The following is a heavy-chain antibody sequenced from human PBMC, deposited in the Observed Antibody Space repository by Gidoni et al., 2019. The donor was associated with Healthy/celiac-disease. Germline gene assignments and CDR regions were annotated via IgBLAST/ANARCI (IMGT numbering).Heavy chain of an antibody. Sequence: EVQLVESGGGLVQPGGSLSLPCAASGFTCRSYSMNWVRQAPGKGLEWVSYISSSSSTIYYADSVKGRFTISRDNAKNSLYLQMNSLRAEDTAVYYCARFRGFDPWGQGTLVTVSS. D-gene: IGHD3-10*01. CDR2: ISSSSSTI. V-gene: IGHV3-48*01. CDR3: ARFRGFDP. J-gene: IGHJ5*02. CDR1: GFTCRSYS.